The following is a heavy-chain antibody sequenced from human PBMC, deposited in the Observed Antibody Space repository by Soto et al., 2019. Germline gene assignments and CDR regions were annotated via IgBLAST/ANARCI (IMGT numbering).Heavy chain of an antibody. J-gene: IGHJ4*02. CDR2: ISGSSGDT. Sequence: QVQLIESGGGLVKPGGSLRLSCAASGFTFTDYYMSWIRQAPGRGLEWVSYISGSSGDTNYADSVKGRFTISRDNAKNSLYLQMNGLRAEDTAVYYCVKGVRQPDFWGLGTLVTVSS. CDR3: VKGVRQPDF. CDR1: GFTFTDYY. V-gene: IGHV3-11*06. D-gene: IGHD1-1*01.